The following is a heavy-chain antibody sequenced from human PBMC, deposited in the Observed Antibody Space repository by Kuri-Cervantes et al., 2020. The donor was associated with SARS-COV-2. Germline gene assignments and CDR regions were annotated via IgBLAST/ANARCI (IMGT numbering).Heavy chain of an antibody. J-gene: IGHJ3*02. CDR3: ARESGVDWGSDAFDI. V-gene: IGHV3-48*01. D-gene: IGHD7-27*01. CDR1: GFTFDDYT. CDR2: ISSSSSTI. Sequence: GESLKISCAASGFTFDDYTMHWVRQAPGKGLEWVSYISSSSSTIYYADSVKGRFTISRDNAKNSLYLQMNSLRAEDTAVYYCARESGVDWGSDAFDIWGQGTMVTVSS.